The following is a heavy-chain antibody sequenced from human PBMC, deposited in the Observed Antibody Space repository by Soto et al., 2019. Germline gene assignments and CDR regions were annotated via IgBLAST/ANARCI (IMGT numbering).Heavy chain of an antibody. D-gene: IGHD3-10*01. CDR3: ARVYFKYDY. Sequence: PGGAPKLSRVAPKITFRNHLITSVRQVPGKGLEWVANIKEDGSEKYYVDSVKGRFTISRDNAKNSLYLQMNSLRAEDTAVYFCARVYFKYDYWGQGTLVTVSS. CDR1: KITFRNHL. V-gene: IGHV3-7*01. CDR2: IKEDGSEK. J-gene: IGHJ4*02.